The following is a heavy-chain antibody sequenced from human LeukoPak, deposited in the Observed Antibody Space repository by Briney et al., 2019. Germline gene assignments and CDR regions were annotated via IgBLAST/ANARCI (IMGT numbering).Heavy chain of an antibody. CDR3: VGGVGWLSYY. CDR1: GLTFNTYW. D-gene: IGHD6-19*01. V-gene: IGHV3-7*04. CDR2: IKKDGSET. J-gene: IGHJ4*01. Sequence: PGGSLRLSCAASGLTFNTYWMNWVRQAPGKGPEWVANIKKDGSETKYVESVKGRFTISRDNAKNSVYLEMNSLRVEDTAVYYCVGGVGWLSYYWGHGTLVTVSS.